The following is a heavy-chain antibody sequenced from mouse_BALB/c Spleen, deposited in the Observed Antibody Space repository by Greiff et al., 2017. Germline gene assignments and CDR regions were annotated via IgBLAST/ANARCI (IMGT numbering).Heavy chain of an antibody. CDR1: GYTFSSYW. J-gene: IGHJ2*01. Sequence: VQLQQSGAELMKPGASVKISCKASGYTFSSYWIEWVEQRPGHGLEWIGEILPGGGSTNYKEKFKGKATFTAHTSSNKAYMQLSSLTYEASTVYYCASGRYYFAYWGQGTTLTVSS. CDR3: ASGRYYFAY. CDR2: ILPGGGST. D-gene: IGHD1-1*02. V-gene: IGHV1-9*01.